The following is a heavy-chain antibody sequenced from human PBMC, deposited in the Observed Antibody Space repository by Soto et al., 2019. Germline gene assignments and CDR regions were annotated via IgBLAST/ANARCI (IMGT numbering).Heavy chain of an antibody. Sequence: QVQLVQSGTEMRRPGASVKVSCNASGYSFATSGINWLRQAPGQGLEWMGWISPYNGHTRYTQNFQGRVTLTTDTSTSTVHMELTRLTSGDPAVYYCARESDYGDYVSDYWGQGTLVIVSS. CDR1: GYSFATSG. CDR2: ISPYNGHT. CDR3: ARESDYGDYVSDY. V-gene: IGHV1-18*01. J-gene: IGHJ4*02. D-gene: IGHD4-17*01.